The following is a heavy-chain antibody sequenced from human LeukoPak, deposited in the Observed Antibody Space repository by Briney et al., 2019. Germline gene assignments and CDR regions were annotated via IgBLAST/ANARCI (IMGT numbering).Heavy chain of an antibody. Sequence: GGSLRLSCAASGFTFSSYSMNWVRQAPGKGLEWVSSISSSSSYIYYADSVKGRFTISRDNAKNSLYLQMTSLRAEDTAVYYCARDSRTKRRYFDYWGQGTLVTVSS. V-gene: IGHV3-21*01. J-gene: IGHJ4*02. D-gene: IGHD1-1*01. CDR2: ISSSSSYI. CDR3: ARDSRTKRRYFDY. CDR1: GFTFSSYS.